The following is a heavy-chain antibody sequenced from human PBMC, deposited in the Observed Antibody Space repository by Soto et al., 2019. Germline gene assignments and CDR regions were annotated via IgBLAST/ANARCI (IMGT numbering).Heavy chain of an antibody. CDR3: VGEDCRNDCLKGFGY. CDR1: GYIFTDYS. D-gene: IGHD2-15*01. Sequence: QVQMVQSGAEVTKPGDSVKVSCKASGYIFTDYSLHWVRLAPGQGVEWVGGINAKSGNSKYVQKFQGRDTVTRDTSISTVYKELNRLTSDDSTGYFCVGEDCRNDCLKGFGYWGQGTQVTRSS. CDR2: INAKSGNS. V-gene: IGHV1-2*02. J-gene: IGHJ4*01.